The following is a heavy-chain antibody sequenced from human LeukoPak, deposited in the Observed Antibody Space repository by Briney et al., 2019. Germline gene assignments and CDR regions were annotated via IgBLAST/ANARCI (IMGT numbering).Heavy chain of an antibody. V-gene: IGHV3-48*04. D-gene: IGHD6-13*01. Sequence: PGGSLRLSCAASGFTFSGHNMNWVRQAPGKGLEWISFVSISSGTIYYADSVNGRFRISRDNAKSSLDLEMNSLRAEDTAVYYCARETTAAAAGAYAFDIWGQGTMVTVSS. CDR2: VSISSGTI. CDR1: GFTFSGHN. J-gene: IGHJ3*02. CDR3: ARETTAAAAGAYAFDI.